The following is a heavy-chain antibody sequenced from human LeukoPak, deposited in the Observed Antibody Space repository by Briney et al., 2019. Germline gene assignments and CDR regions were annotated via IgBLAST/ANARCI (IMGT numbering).Heavy chain of an antibody. J-gene: IGHJ4*02. CDR2: ISGSNGRT. CDR3: ASSRGIAARRPTPHFDC. D-gene: IGHD6-6*01. Sequence: GASLRLSCADSRCTSRISAMNCVRQAPGKGLEWVLAISGSNGRTYYADSVKGRFTISRDNSKNTLYLQMNSLRAEDTAVYYCASSRGIAARRPTPHFDCWGQGTLVTVSS. V-gene: IGHV3-23*01. CDR1: RCTSRISA.